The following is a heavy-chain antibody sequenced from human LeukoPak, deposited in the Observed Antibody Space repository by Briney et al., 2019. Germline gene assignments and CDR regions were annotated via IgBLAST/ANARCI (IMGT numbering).Heavy chain of an antibody. CDR2: ISAYNADT. Sequence: ASVKVSCKASGYTFTSYGISWVRQAPGQGLGWMGWISAYNADTNYAQNFQGRVTMTTDTSTSTAYMELSSLRSEDTAVYYCARDHNSSGWYKLFDYWGQGTLVTVSS. J-gene: IGHJ4*02. CDR3: ARDHNSSGWYKLFDY. D-gene: IGHD6-19*01. CDR1: GYTFTSYG. V-gene: IGHV1-18*01.